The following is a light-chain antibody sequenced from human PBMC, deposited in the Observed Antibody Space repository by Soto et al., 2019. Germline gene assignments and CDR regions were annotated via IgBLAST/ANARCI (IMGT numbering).Light chain of an antibody. Sequence: EIVLTQSPGTLSLSPGERATLSCRASQSVSSSYLVWYQQKPGQAPRLLIYGASSRATGIPDRFSGSGSGTDFALTISRLEPEDFAVYYCQNYDYSPWTFGQGTKVEIK. V-gene: IGKV3-20*01. J-gene: IGKJ1*01. CDR3: QNYDYSPWT. CDR1: QSVSSSY. CDR2: GAS.